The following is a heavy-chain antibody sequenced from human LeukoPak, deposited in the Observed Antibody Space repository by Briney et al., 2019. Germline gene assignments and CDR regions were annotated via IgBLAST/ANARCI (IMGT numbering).Heavy chain of an antibody. D-gene: IGHD1/OR15-1a*01. V-gene: IGHV3-74*01. Sequence: GGSLRLSCAASGFTLSYYWMHWVRQGPGKGLVWVSTINGDGRSTNYADSVKGRFTISRDNVKNTLYLEMNSLRVEDTAVYYCARDPRNKGFDPWGQGTLVTVSS. CDR3: ARDPRNKGFDP. CDR2: INGDGRST. J-gene: IGHJ5*02. CDR1: GFTLSYYW.